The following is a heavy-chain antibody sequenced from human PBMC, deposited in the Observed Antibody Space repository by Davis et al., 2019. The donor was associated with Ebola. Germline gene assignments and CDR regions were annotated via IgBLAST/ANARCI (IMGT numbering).Heavy chain of an antibody. CDR3: ARGTRRYYYGMDV. CDR2: INPNSGGT. V-gene: IGHV1-2*04. CDR1: GYTFTGYY. J-gene: IGHJ6*02. Sequence: ASVKVSCKASGYTFTGYYMHWVRQAPGQGLEWMGWINPNSGGTNYAQKFQGWVTMTRDTSISTAYLQWSSLKASDTAMYYCARGTRRYYYGMDVWGQGTTVTVSS.